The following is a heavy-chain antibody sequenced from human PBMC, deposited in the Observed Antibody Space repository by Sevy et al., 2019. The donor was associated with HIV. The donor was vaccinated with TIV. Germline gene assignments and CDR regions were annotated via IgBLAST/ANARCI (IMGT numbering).Heavy chain of an antibody. D-gene: IGHD3-3*01. CDR3: VKDRERITIFGVVIMGGMDV. CDR1: GFTFSSYA. Sequence: GGSLRLSCSASGFTFSSYAMHWVRQAPGKGLEYVSAISSNGGSTYYADSVKGRFTISRDNSKNTLYLQMSSLRAEDTAVYYCVKDRERITIFGVVIMGGMDVWGQGTTVTVSS. CDR2: ISSNGGST. J-gene: IGHJ6*02. V-gene: IGHV3-64D*06.